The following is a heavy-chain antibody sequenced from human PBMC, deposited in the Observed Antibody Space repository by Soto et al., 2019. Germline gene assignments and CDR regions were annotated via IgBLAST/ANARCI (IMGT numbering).Heavy chain of an antibody. Sequence: QVQLQESGPGLVKPSETLSLTCTVSGGSLTKYYWSWIRQPAGKGLEWIGRISTSGNVVSKASLQSRLTKAVDTSKNQFSLTLTSVTAANTAVYYCARDNNDFWSLYPPAFDYWGQGALVTVSS. J-gene: IGHJ4*02. CDR1: GGSLTKYY. CDR2: ISTSGNV. D-gene: IGHD3-3*01. CDR3: ARDNNDFWSLYPPAFDY. V-gene: IGHV4-4*07.